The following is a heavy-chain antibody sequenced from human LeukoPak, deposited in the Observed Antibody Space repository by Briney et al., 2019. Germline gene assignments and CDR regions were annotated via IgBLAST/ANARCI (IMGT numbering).Heavy chain of an antibody. V-gene: IGHV1-18*01. Sequence: ASVKVSCKASGYTFTSYGISWVRQAPGQGLEWMGWISGYNANTKYEQQLQGRVTMTTDTSTSTAYMELRSLRSDDTAVYYCARNKAYCSGGRCQSSDYDYHMDVWGKGTTVTVSS. J-gene: IGHJ6*03. CDR2: ISGYNANT. D-gene: IGHD2-15*01. CDR3: ARNKAYCSGGRCQSSDYDYHMDV. CDR1: GYTFTSYG.